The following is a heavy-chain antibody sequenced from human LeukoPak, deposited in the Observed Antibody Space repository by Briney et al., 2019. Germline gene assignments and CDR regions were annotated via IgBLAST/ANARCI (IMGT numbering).Heavy chain of an antibody. V-gene: IGHV3-48*01. D-gene: IGHD6-19*01. CDR3: AKDLGISGWHLDN. CDR2: ISSSSSTI. CDR1: GFTFSSYS. Sequence: PGGSLRLSCAASGFTFSSYSMNWVRQAPGKGLEWVSYISSSSSTIYYADSVKGRFTISRDNAKNTLYLQMNSLRAEDTAVYYCAKDLGISGWHLDNWGQGTMVTVSS. J-gene: IGHJ4*02.